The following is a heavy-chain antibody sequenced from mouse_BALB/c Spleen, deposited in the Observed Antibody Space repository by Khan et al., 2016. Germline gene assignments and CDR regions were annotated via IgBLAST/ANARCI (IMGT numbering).Heavy chain of an antibody. D-gene: IGHD1-2*01. CDR1: GFDFSRYW. CDR2: INPDSSTI. V-gene: IGHV4-1*02. CDR3: ARPGYYGFFAY. Sequence: EVKLLESGGGLVQPGGSLTLSCAATGFDFSRYWMSWVRQAPGKGLEWIGEINPDSSTINYTPSLKDKFIISRDNAKNTLYLQMSEVRSEDTALYYCARPGYYGFFAYWGQGTLVTVSA. J-gene: IGHJ3*01.